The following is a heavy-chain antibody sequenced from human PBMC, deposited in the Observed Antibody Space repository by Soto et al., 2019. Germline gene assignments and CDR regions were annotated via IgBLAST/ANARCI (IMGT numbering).Heavy chain of an antibody. D-gene: IGHD6-19*01. Sequence: SETLSLTCTVSGDSISSGDYYWSWIRQPPGKGLEWIGLIYYSGSTHYNPSLKSRLIISVNTSKNQFSLKLTSATAADTAVYYCARAGGLGAVAADYWGQGTLVTVSS. CDR3: ARAGGLGAVAADY. V-gene: IGHV4-30-4*01. J-gene: IGHJ4*02. CDR2: IYYSGST. CDR1: GDSISSGDYY.